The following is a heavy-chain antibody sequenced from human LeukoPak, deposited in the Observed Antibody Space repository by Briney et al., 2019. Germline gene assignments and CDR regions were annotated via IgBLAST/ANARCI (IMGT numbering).Heavy chain of an antibody. CDR2: IYYSGST. V-gene: IGHV4-30-4*08. D-gene: IGHD2-2*01. CDR1: GGSISSGDYY. J-gene: IGHJ5*02. Sequence: PSETLSLTCTVSGGSISSGDYYWSWIRQPPGKGLEWIGYIYYSGSTYYNPSLKSRVTISVDTSKNQFSLKLSSVTAADTAVYYCARWATRTLYCSSTSCYHNWFDPWGQGTLVTVSS. CDR3: ARWATRTLYCSSTSCYHNWFDP.